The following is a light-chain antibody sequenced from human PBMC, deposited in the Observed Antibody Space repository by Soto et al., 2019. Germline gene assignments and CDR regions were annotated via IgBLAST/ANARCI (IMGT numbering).Light chain of an antibody. J-gene: IGKJ5*01. CDR1: QSISIW. Sequence: DIQMTQSPSTLSASAGDRVTITCRASQSISIWLAWYQQKPGKAPKLLINDASSLESGVPSRFSGSGSGTEFTLTISSLPPDDFATYYCQQFNSFPITFGQGTRLEIK. CDR3: QQFNSFPIT. V-gene: IGKV1-5*01. CDR2: DAS.